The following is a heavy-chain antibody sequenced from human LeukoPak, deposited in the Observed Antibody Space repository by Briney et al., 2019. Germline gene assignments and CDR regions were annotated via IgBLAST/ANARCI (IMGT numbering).Heavy chain of an antibody. CDR2: ISSSSSYI. D-gene: IGHD3-22*01. Sequence: GGSLRLSCAASGFTFSSYSMNWVRQAPGKGLEWVSSISSSSSYIYYADSVKGRFTISRDNAKNSLYLQMNSLRAEDTAVYYCARERSTMLVVVINSYSDYWGQGTLVTVSS. CDR3: ARERSTMLVVVINSYSDY. V-gene: IGHV3-21*01. J-gene: IGHJ4*02. CDR1: GFTFSSYS.